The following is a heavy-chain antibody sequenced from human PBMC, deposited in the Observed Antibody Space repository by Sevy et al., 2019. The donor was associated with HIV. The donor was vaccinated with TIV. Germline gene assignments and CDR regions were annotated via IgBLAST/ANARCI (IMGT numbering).Heavy chain of an antibody. CDR3: ARAINIVVASAAMSYGMDV. J-gene: IGHJ6*02. CDR1: GYTFTGYY. CDR2: INPNSGGT. V-gene: IGHV1-2*06. D-gene: IGHD2-2*01. Sequence: ASVKVSCKASGYTFTGYYMHWVRQAPGQGLEWMGRINPNSGGTNYAQKFQGRVTMTRDTSISTAYMELSRLRSDDTAVYYCARAINIVVASAAMSYGMDVWGQGTTVTVSS.